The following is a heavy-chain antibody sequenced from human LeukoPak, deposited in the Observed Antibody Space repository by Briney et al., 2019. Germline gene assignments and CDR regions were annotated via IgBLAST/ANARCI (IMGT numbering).Heavy chain of an antibody. Sequence: PGGSLRLSCAASGXTFSYYAMIWVRQAPGKGLEWVSSITGSGGSTYYADSVKGRFTISRDNSKNTLYLQMNSLRAEDTALYYCARGGTSGSLIYWGQGTLVTVSS. CDR1: GXTFSYYA. CDR2: ITGSGGST. V-gene: IGHV3-23*01. CDR3: ARGGTSGSLIY. D-gene: IGHD1-26*01. J-gene: IGHJ4*02.